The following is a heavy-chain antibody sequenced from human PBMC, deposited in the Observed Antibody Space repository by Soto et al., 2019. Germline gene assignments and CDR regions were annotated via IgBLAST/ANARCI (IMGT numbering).Heavy chain of an antibody. Sequence: GGSLRLSCAPSAFTFIKYWMHWVRQPPEMGLDWLSRITSDGASTSYADSVKGRFTTSRDNANNTVYLQMNSLRAEDTAAYYCTKMGGFYYCGQGKLV. D-gene: IGHD3-16*01. CDR3: TKMGGFYY. J-gene: IGHJ4*02. V-gene: IGHV3-74*01. CDR2: ITSDGAST. CDR1: AFTFIKYW.